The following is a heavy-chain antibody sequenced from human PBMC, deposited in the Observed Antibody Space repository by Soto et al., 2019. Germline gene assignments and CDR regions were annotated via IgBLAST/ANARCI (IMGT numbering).Heavy chain of an antibody. CDR1: GFTFNNYG. CDR3: AKEGIGLWSAFDY. Sequence: QVQLVESGGGVVQPGRSLRLSCAASGFTFNNYGIHWVRQAPGKGLEWVAVISNDGDDKYYADSVKGRFTISRDNSRNTLYVQMNSLRPEDTAMYYCAKEGIGLWSAFDYWGQGSLVTVSS. J-gene: IGHJ4*02. D-gene: IGHD3-10*01. V-gene: IGHV3-30*18. CDR2: ISNDGDDK.